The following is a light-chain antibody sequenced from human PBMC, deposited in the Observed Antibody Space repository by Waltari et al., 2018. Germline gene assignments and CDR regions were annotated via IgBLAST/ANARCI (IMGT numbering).Light chain of an antibody. Sequence: ELVMTQSPATLSVSPGERATLPCRASQSVSSNLAWYQQKPGQAPRLLIYGASTRATGSPARFSGSGSWTEFTLTISSMQSEDFAVYYCQQYNNWPPWTFGQGTKVEIK. V-gene: IGKV3-15*01. CDR2: GAS. CDR3: QQYNNWPPWT. CDR1: QSVSSN. J-gene: IGKJ1*01.